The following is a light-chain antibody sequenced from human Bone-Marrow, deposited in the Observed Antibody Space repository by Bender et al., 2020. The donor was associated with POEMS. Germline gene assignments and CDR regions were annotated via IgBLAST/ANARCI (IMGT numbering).Light chain of an antibody. J-gene: IGLJ2*01. CDR3: CSYAGSTTLV. CDR2: ETS. Sequence: QSAPTQPASVSGSPGQSITISCTGTNNDIGGYSYVSWYQKHPGRAPKLVIYETSKRPLGVSDRFSGSKSGNTASLTISGLQAEDEGDYHCCSYAGSTTLVFGGGTRLTVL. CDR1: NNDIGGYSY. V-gene: IGLV2-23*01.